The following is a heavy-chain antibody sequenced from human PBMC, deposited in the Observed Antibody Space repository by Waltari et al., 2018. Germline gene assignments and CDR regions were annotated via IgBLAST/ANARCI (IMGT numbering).Heavy chain of an antibody. D-gene: IGHD3-22*01. CDR1: EFTFRSYA. Sequence: QVQLVESGGGVLQPGRSLRLSCEASEFTFRSYAMHWVRQAPGKGLEWVAVISYNGRNIYYVDSVKGRFTISRDNSKKTLYMQMNSLRAEDTAVYYCARDYCDRTNCHGMDVWGQGTTVTVSS. J-gene: IGHJ6*02. CDR3: ARDYCDRTNCHGMDV. CDR2: ISYNGRNI. V-gene: IGHV3-30*04.